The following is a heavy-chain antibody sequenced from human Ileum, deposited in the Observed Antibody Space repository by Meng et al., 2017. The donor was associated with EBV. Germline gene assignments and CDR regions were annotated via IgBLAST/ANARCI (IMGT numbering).Heavy chain of an antibody. CDR3: ARGVYGPTTRGREYFIH. CDR2: INHSGST. J-gene: IGHJ1*01. D-gene: IGHD2-8*01. CDR1: GGSFNGYY. V-gene: IGHV4-34*01. Sequence: QEQLPQWGAGLLKPSETLSLPCGVYGGSFNGYYWTWIRQPPGKGLEWIGEINHSGSTNYNPSLKSRVIISVDTSKNQFSLNLSSVTAADTAVYYCARGVYGPTTRGREYFIHWGRGTLVTVSS.